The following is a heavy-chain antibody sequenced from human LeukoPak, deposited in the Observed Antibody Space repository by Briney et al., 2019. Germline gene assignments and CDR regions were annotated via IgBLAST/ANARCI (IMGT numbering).Heavy chain of an antibody. D-gene: IGHD3-3*01. V-gene: IGHV4-30-2*01. CDR2: IFHSGST. CDR1: GGSISSGGYC. Sequence: SETLSLTCTVSGGSISSGGYCWSWIRQPQGKGLEWIGDIFHSGSTYYNPSLKSRVTISVDRSKNQFSLKLSSVTAADTAVYYCARGTGTRITIFGVVISAFDIWAKGQWSPSLQ. CDR3: ARGTGTRITIFGVVISAFDI. J-gene: IGHJ3*02.